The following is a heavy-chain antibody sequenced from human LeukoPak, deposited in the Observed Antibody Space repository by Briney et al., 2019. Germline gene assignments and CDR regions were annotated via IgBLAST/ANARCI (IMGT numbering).Heavy chain of an antibody. CDR2: IKSDGRT. V-gene: IGHV3-74*01. Sequence: GGSLRLSCAAAGFTFSNYWMHWVRQAPGKGLVWVSRIKSDGRTNYADSVKGRFSISRDNAKNSLYLQMDSLRAEDTAVYYCAKEGAYPIITYDSWGQGALVTVSS. CDR3: AKEGAYPIITYDS. J-gene: IGHJ5*01. D-gene: IGHD3-10*01. CDR1: GFTFSNYW.